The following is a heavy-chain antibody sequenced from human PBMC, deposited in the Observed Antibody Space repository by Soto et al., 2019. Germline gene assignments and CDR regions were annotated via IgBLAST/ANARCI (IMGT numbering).Heavy chain of an antibody. V-gene: IGHV4-4*07. CDR2: IYATGTT. CDR1: GASISGFY. J-gene: IGHJ5*02. D-gene: IGHD1-1*01. Sequence: SEILSLTCTVSGASISGFYWIWIRKSAGKGLEWIGRIYATGTTDYNPSLKSRVMMSVDTSKKQFSLKLRSVTAADTAVYYCVRDGTKTLRDWFDPWGQGISVTVSS. CDR3: VRDGTKTLRDWFDP.